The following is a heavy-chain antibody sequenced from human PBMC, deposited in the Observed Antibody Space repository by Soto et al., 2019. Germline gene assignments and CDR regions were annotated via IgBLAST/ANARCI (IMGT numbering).Heavy chain of an antibody. J-gene: IGHJ4*02. Sequence: GESLKISCEGSAYSFSNYWIAWVRQTPGKGLEFMGTIYPGDSDTRYSPSFQGQVTISADKSTNTAYLRWSSLKASDSAMYYCARLWNYFDTGAYYFDYWGQGTLVTVSS. CDR2: IYPGDSDT. V-gene: IGHV5-51*01. CDR3: ARLWNYFDTGAYYFDY. CDR1: AYSFSNYW. D-gene: IGHD3-22*01.